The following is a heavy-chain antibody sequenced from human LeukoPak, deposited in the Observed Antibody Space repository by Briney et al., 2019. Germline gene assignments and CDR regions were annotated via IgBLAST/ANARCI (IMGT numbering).Heavy chain of an antibody. J-gene: IGHJ4*02. D-gene: IGHD6-19*01. Sequence: PSETLSLTCTVSGGSISTYYWSWIRQTPGKGLEWVGHIYYSGGTNYNPSLKSRVTISVDTSNNQFSLKLTSVTAADAAVYYCARQVGYSSGWYIYWGQGTLVTVSS. CDR3: ARQVGYSSGWYIY. V-gene: IGHV4-59*08. CDR2: IYYSGGT. CDR1: GGSISTYY.